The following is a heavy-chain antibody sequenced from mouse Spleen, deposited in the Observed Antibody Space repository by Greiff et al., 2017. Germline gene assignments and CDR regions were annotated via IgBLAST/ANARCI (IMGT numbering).Heavy chain of an antibody. J-gene: IGHJ1*01. Sequence: VKLMETGPGLVAPSQSLSITCTVSGFSLTSYGVHWVRQPPGKGLEWLVVIWSDGSTNYNSALKSRLSISKDNSKSQVFLKMNSLQTDDTAMYYCAMGVVAPYWYFDVWGAGTTVTVSS. V-gene: IGHV2-6*03. CDR1: GFSLTSYG. D-gene: IGHD1-1*01. CDR2: IWSDGST. CDR3: AMGVVAPYWYFDV.